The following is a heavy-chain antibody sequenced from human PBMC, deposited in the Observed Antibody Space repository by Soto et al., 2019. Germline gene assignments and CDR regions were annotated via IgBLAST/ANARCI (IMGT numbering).Heavy chain of an antibody. CDR3: ARHVATANKRGRDY. Sequence: QLQLQESGPGLVKPSETLSLTCTVSGGSISSSSYYWGWIRQPPGKGLEWIGNIYYSGSTYYNPSLKSRVTIAVDTSKNQFSRMLSSVTAADTAVYYCARHVATANKRGRDYWGQGALVTVSS. D-gene: IGHD5-12*01. CDR1: GGSISSSSYY. J-gene: IGHJ4*02. CDR2: IYYSGST. V-gene: IGHV4-39*01.